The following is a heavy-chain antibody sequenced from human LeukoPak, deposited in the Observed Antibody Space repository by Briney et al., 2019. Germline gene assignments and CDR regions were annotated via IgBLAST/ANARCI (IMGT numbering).Heavy chain of an antibody. CDR3: AKDLGVGCSSTSCYSGHYYGMDV. V-gene: IGHV3-53*01. CDR2: IYSGGST. Sequence: PGGSLRLSCAASGFTVSSNYMSWVRQAPGKGLEWVSVIYSGGSTYYADSVKGRFTISRDNSKNTLYLQMNSLRAEDTAVYYCAKDLGVGCSSTSCYSGHYYGMDVWGQGTTVTVSS. J-gene: IGHJ6*02. D-gene: IGHD2-2*01. CDR1: GFTVSSNY.